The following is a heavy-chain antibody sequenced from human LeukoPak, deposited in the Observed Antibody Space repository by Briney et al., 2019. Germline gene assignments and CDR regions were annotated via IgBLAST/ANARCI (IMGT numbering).Heavy chain of an antibody. D-gene: IGHD3-22*01. CDR3: ASKGYYDSSGYYFDY. Sequence: GGSLRLSCAASGFTLSNAWMNWVRQAPGKGLEWVSYISSSGSTIYYADSVKGRFTISRDNSKNTLYLQMNSLRAEDTAVYYCASKGYYDSSGYYFDYWGQGTLVTVSS. CDR2: ISSSGSTI. J-gene: IGHJ4*02. V-gene: IGHV3-48*01. CDR1: GFTLSNAW.